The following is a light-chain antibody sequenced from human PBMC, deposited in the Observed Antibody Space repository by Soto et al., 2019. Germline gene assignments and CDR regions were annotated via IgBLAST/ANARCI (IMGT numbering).Light chain of an antibody. V-gene: IGKV1-5*01. CDR3: QQYNHYWT. CDR2: DAS. CDR1: QSISSW. Sequence: DSQMTQYPSTLSASVGDRVTITCRASQSISSWLAWYQQKPGKAPKVLIYDASSLESGVPSRFSGSGSGTEFSLTISSLQPDDFATYYCQQYNHYWTFG. J-gene: IGKJ1*01.